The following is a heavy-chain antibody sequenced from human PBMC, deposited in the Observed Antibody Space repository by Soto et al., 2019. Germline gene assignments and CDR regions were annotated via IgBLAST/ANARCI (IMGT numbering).Heavy chain of an antibody. J-gene: IGHJ6*02. CDR2: IYPGDSDT. D-gene: IGHD3-10*01. CDR3: ARSLDYYGSGSRPDYYYYGMDV. Sequence: GEALKISCKGSGYSFTSYWIGWERQMPGKGLEWMGIIYPGDSDTRYSPSFQGQVTISADKSISTAYLQWSSLKASDTAMYYCARSLDYYGSGSRPDYYYYGMDVWGQGTTVTVSS. CDR1: GYSFTSYW. V-gene: IGHV5-51*01.